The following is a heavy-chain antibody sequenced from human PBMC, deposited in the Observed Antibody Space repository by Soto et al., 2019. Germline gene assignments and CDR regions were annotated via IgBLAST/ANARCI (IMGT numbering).Heavy chain of an antibody. Sequence: GESLKISCKGFGYRFTSYWIGWVRQMPGKGLEWMGIIYPGDSDIRYSPSFQGQVTISVDKSISTAYLQWSSLKASDTAMYYCATQQQLALFDYWGQGTLVTVSS. J-gene: IGHJ4*02. CDR2: IYPGDSDI. D-gene: IGHD6-13*01. CDR3: ATQQQLALFDY. V-gene: IGHV5-51*01. CDR1: GYRFTSYW.